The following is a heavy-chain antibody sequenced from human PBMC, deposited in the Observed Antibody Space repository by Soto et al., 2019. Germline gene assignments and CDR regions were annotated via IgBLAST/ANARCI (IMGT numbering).Heavy chain of an antibody. D-gene: IGHD6-13*01. CDR2: ISAYNGHT. CDR3: ARDRGAAALPGKNWFDP. J-gene: IGHJ5*02. Sequence: ASVKVSCKASGYTFPIYGITWVRQAPGQGLEWMGWISAYNGHTNYAQKLQGRVTMTTDTSTSTAYMELRSLRSDDTAVYYCARDRGAAALPGKNWFDPWGQGTLVTVSS. CDR1: GYTFPIYG. V-gene: IGHV1-18*01.